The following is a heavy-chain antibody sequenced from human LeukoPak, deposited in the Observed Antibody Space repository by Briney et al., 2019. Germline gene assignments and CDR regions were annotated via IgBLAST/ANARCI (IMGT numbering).Heavy chain of an antibody. CDR3: ARDFVVVVAATVQNWFDP. J-gene: IGHJ5*02. CDR1: GGSVSSGSYY. CDR2: IYYSGST. Sequence: SETLSLTCTVSGGSVSSGSYYWSWIRQPPGKGLEWIGYIYYSGSTNYNPSLKSRVTISVDTSKNQFSLKLSSVTAADTAVYYCARDFVVVVAATVQNWFDPWGQGTLVTVSS. D-gene: IGHD2-15*01. V-gene: IGHV4-61*01.